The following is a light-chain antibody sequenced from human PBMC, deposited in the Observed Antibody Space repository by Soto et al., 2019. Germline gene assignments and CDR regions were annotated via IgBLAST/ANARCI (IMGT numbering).Light chain of an antibody. Sequence: QSALTQPASVSGSPGQSITISCTGTSTDFGGCNYVSWYQHHPGKAPKVLIYDVSNRPAGVSNRFSGSRSGNTASLTISGLQAEDEADYYCCAYTSSNSLIFGTGTKLTVL. CDR2: DVS. CDR3: CAYTSSNSLI. V-gene: IGLV2-14*01. CDR1: STDFGGCNY. J-gene: IGLJ1*01.